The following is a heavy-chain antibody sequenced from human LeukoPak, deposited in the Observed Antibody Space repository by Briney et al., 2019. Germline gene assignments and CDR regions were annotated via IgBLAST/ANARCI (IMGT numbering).Heavy chain of an antibody. J-gene: IGHJ5*02. CDR3: ARAYYDFWSGYSTRLNWFDP. V-gene: IGHV4-38-2*02. CDR1: GYSISSGYY. CDR2: IYHSGST. Sequence: SETPSLTCTVSGYSISSGYYWGWIRQPPGKGLEWIGSIYHSGSTYYNPSLKSRVTISVDTSKNQFSLKLSSVTAADTAVYYCARAYYDFWSGYSTRLNWFDPWGQGTLVTVSS. D-gene: IGHD3-3*01.